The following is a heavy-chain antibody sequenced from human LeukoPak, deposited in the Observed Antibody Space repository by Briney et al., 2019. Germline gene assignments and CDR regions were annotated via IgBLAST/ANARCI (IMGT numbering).Heavy chain of an antibody. J-gene: IGHJ4*02. D-gene: IGHD6-13*01. Sequence: GGSLRLSCAASGFTFSTYWMSWVRQAPGKGLEWVANIKQDGSEKYYVDSMKGRFTISRDNAKNSLYLQMNSLRAEDTAMYYCARDSAGNDYWGQGALVTVSS. CDR1: GFTFSTYW. V-gene: IGHV3-7*01. CDR2: IKQDGSEK. CDR3: ARDSAGNDY.